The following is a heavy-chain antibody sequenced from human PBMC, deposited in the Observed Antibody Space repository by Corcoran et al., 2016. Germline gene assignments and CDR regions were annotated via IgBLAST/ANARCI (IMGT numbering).Heavy chain of an antibody. Sequence: EVQLVESGGGLVKPGGSLRLSCAASGFTFSNAWMSWVRQAPGKGREWVGRIKSKTDGGTTDYAAHVKCRFTISRDDSKNTLYLQMNSLKTADTAVYYCTSSRKYDSSGYYYEFAFDIWGQGTMVTVSS. CDR1: GFTFSNAW. CDR2: IKSKTDGGTT. V-gene: IGHV3-15*01. J-gene: IGHJ3*02. CDR3: TSSRKYDSSGYYYEFAFDI. D-gene: IGHD3-22*01.